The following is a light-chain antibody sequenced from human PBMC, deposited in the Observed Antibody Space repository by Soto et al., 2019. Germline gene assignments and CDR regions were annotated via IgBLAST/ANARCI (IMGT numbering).Light chain of an antibody. CDR2: GAS. CDR3: QQYDSSVT. CDR1: QSVDSRF. J-gene: IGKJ1*01. V-gene: IGKV3-20*01. Sequence: EIVLTQSPGSLSLSPGERATLSCRASQSVDSRFFAWYQQRPGQAPRLLIYGASRRATGIPDRFTGSGSGTDFTLAISGLEPEDFALYYCQQYDSSVTFCRGTKVE.